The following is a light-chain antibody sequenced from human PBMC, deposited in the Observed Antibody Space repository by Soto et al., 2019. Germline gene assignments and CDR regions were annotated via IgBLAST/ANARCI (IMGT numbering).Light chain of an antibody. CDR1: QSVSSS. CDR2: CSS. Sequence: EIVLTQSPGTLSLSPGERATLSCRASQSVSSSLAWYQQKPGQAPRLLIFCSSSMVSGIPDRFCGSGSGTDFTLTISRLEPEDFALYYCQQYGSSPIFTFGPGTKVDIK. J-gene: IGKJ3*01. CDR3: QQYGSSPIFT. V-gene: IGKV3-20*01.